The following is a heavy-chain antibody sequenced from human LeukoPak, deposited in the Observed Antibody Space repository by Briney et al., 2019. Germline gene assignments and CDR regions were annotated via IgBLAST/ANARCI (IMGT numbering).Heavy chain of an antibody. CDR1: GFTFSSYG. CDR3: ARMGFIAVAGTFYYYGMDV. Sequence: GGSLRLSCAASGFTFSSYGMHWVRQAPGKGLEWVAVISYDGSNKYYADSVKGRFTISRDNSKNTLYLQMNSLRAGDTAVYYCARMGFIAVAGTFYYYGMDVWGQGTTVTVSS. D-gene: IGHD6-19*01. CDR2: ISYDGSNK. V-gene: IGHV3-30*03. J-gene: IGHJ6*02.